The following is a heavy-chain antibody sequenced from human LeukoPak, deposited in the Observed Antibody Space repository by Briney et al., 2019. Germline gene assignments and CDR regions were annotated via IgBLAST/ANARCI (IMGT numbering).Heavy chain of an antibody. CDR3: ARDLVTVTKGFDI. CDR2: ISYIGST. CDR1: DDSFSSHY. D-gene: IGHD4-17*01. V-gene: IGHV4-59*11. Sequence: SETLCLTCAVSDDSFSSHYWTWIRQPPGKGLEWIGYISYIGSTNYNPSLKSRVTISIDTSKNQFSLKLRSVTAADTAVYYCARDLVTVTKGFDIWGQGTMVSVSS. J-gene: IGHJ3*02.